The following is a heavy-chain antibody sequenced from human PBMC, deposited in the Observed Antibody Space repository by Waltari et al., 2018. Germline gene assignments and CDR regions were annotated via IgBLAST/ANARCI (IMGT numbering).Heavy chain of an antibody. Sequence: QVQLQQWGAGLLKPSATLSLTCAVYGGSVSGSYWSWIRQPPGKGLEWIGEINHSGSTNYNPSLKSRVTISVDTSKNQFSLKLSSVTAADTAVYYCARGNTVDTAFDYWGQGTLVTVSS. CDR1: GGSVSGSY. J-gene: IGHJ4*02. D-gene: IGHD5-18*01. CDR3: ARGNTVDTAFDY. V-gene: IGHV4-34*01. CDR2: INHSGST.